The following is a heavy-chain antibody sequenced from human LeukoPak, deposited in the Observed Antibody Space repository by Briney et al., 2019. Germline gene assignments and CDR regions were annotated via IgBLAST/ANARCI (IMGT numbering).Heavy chain of an antibody. CDR1: GYTFTSYY. Sequence: ASVKVSCKASGYTFTSYYVHWVRQAPGQGLEWMGWINVNSGGTNHAQKFQDRVTMSTDTSINTAYMELSRLRSDDTAVYYCARDCGADCYSSPDPFDSWGQGTPVTVSS. V-gene: IGHV1-2*02. D-gene: IGHD2-21*02. CDR2: INVNSGGT. CDR3: ARDCGADCYSSPDPFDS. J-gene: IGHJ4*02.